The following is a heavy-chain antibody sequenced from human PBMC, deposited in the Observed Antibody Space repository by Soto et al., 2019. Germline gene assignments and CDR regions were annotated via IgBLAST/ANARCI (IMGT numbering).Heavy chain of an antibody. Sequence: EVQVVESGGGLVKPGGSLRLSCAASGFTVSHTWMSWVRQAPGKGLEWVGRIKSKTDGGTTDYAAPVKGRFTISRDDSKNTLYLQMNSLKTDDTAVYYCTTDGGTVPHWLYFAFWGRGTLVTVSS. V-gene: IGHV3-15*01. CDR1: GFTVSHTW. D-gene: IGHD1-26*01. CDR3: TTDGGTVPHWLYFAF. J-gene: IGHJ4*02. CDR2: IKSKTDGGTT.